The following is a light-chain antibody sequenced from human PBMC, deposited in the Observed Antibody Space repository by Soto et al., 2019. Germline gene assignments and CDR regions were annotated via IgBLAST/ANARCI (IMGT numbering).Light chain of an antibody. Sequence: DIQMTQSPSSLSASVGGRVTITCRASQTIISYLHWYQQKPGKAPKLLIYAASSLQSGVPSRFSGSGSGTDFTLTISSLQPDDFATYYCQQYNSAPLTFGGGTKVDI. CDR3: QQYNSAPLT. CDR1: QTIISY. V-gene: IGKV1-39*01. J-gene: IGKJ4*01. CDR2: AAS.